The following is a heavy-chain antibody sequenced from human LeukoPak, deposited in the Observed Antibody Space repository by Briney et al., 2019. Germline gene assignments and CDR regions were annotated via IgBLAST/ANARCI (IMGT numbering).Heavy chain of an antibody. V-gene: IGHV1-8*01. CDR1: GYTFTSYD. CDR2: MNPNSGNT. D-gene: IGHD1-26*01. CDR3: ARVPSRRNSRPRGNYYYMDV. J-gene: IGHJ6*03. Sequence: GASVKVSCKASGYTFTSYDINWLRQATGQGLEWMGWMNPNSGNTGYAQKFQGRVTMTRNTSISTAYMELSSLRSEDTAVYYCARVPSRRNSRPRGNYYYMDVWGKGTTVTVSS.